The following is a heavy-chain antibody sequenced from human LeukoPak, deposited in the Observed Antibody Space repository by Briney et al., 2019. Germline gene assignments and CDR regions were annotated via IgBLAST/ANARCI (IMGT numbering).Heavy chain of an antibody. CDR1: GYIFTSSG. V-gene: IGHV1-18*01. Sequence: ASVKVSCKTSGYIFTSSGFSWVRQAPGQGLEWMGWISAYNGNTNYAQNLQGRVTMTTDTSTSTAYMELRSLRSDDTAVYYCARDEQQLPYNFDYWGQGTLVTVSS. J-gene: IGHJ4*02. CDR3: ARDEQQLPYNFDY. D-gene: IGHD6-13*01. CDR2: ISAYNGNT.